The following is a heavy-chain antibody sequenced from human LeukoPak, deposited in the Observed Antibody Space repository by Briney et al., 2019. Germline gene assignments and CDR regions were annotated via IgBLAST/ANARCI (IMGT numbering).Heavy chain of an antibody. J-gene: IGHJ6*03. CDR3: ARLQLWSPYYYYYYMDV. D-gene: IGHD5-18*01. CDR1: GYTFTSYD. V-gene: IGHV1-8*03. Sequence: GPVKVSCKASGYTFTSYDINWVRQATGQGLEWMGWMNPNSGNTGYAQKFQGRVTITRNTSISTAYMELSSLRSEDTAVYYCARLQLWSPYYYYYYMDVWGKGTTVTVSS. CDR2: MNPNSGNT.